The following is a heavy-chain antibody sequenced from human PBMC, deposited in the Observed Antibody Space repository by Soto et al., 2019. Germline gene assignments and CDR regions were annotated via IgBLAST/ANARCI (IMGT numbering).Heavy chain of an antibody. CDR1: GGTFGSYA. Sequence: SVKVSCKASGGTFGSYAISLVRQAPGQGLEWMGGIIPIFGTANYAQKFQGRVTITADESTSTAYMELSSLRSEDTAVYYCAREGYSYGKSAFDIWGQGTLVTVSS. D-gene: IGHD5-18*01. V-gene: IGHV1-69*13. CDR3: AREGYSYGKSAFDI. CDR2: IIPIFGTA. J-gene: IGHJ3*02.